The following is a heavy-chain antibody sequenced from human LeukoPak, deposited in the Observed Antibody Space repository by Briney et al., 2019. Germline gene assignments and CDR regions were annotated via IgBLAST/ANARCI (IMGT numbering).Heavy chain of an antibody. CDR2: IYYSGST. D-gene: IGHD6-19*01. J-gene: IGHJ4*02. Sequence: SETLSLTCTVSGGSISSYYWSWIRQPPGKGLEWIGYIYYSGSTNYNPSLKSRVTISVDTSKNQFSLKLSSVTAADTAVYYCARDRAVASQGFDYWGQGTLVTVSS. CDR1: GGSISSYY. V-gene: IGHV4-59*01. CDR3: ARDRAVASQGFDY.